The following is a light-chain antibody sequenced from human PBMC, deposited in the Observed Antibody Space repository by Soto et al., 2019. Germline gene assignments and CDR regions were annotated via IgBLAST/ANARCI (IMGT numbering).Light chain of an antibody. J-gene: IGLJ3*02. CDR1: ISDVGTYNL. CDR3: CSYAGSSTWV. CDR2: DVA. V-gene: IGLV2-23*02. Sequence: QSALTQPASVSGSPGQSITISCTGTISDVGTYNLVSWFQQHPGKAPRLIIYDVAKRPSGVPDRFSGSKSGNTASLNISGLQGDDESDYFCCSYAGSSTWVFGGGTKLTVL.